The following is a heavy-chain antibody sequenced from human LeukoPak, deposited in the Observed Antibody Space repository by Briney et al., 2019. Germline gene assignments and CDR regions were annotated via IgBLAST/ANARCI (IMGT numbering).Heavy chain of an antibody. D-gene: IGHD1-1*01. CDR3: ARHEDRNWYFDH. J-gene: IGHJ4*02. CDR1: GGPISSSYYY. V-gene: IGHV4-39*01. CDR2: IYYSGST. Sequence: SETLSLTCTVSGGPISSSYYYWGWIRQPPGKGLEWIGTIYYSGSTYYNPSLKSRVTISVDTSKNQFSLKLSSVTAPDTAVYYCARHEDRNWYFDHWGQGTLVTVSS.